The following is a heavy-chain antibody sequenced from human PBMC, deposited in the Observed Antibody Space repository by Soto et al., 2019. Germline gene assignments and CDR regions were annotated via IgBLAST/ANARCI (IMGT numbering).Heavy chain of an antibody. CDR1: GFTFSGSA. V-gene: IGHV3-73*01. D-gene: IGHD6-19*01. CDR2: IRSKANSYAT. Sequence: HPGGSLRLSCAASGFTFSGSAMHWVRQASGKGLEWVGRIRSKANSYATAYAASVKGRFTISRDDSKNTAYLQMNSLKTEDTAVYYCTRSRPYHSSGWYYPSWYGMDVWGQGTTVTVSS. J-gene: IGHJ6*02. CDR3: TRSRPYHSSGWYYPSWYGMDV.